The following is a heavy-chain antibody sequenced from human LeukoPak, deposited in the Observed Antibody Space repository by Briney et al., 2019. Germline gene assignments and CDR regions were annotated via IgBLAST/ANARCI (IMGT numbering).Heavy chain of an antibody. CDR1: GFTFSSYS. CDR3: ARVSSSDQGYYMDV. V-gene: IGHV3-48*01. CDR2: ISSSSSTI. J-gene: IGHJ6*03. Sequence: GGSLRLSCAASGFTFSSYSMNWVRQAPGKGLEWVSYISSSSSTIYYADSVKGRFTISRDNAKNSLYLQMNSLRAEDTAVYYCARVSSSDQGYYMDVWGKGTTVTASS. D-gene: IGHD1-26*01.